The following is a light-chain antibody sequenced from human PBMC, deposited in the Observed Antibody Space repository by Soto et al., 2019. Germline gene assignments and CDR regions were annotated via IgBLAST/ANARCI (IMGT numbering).Light chain of an antibody. V-gene: IGKV1-5*01. Sequence: DIPMTQSPSTLSASVGDRVTITCRASQSISDWLAWFQQKPGKAPKVLSYDASTLESGVTSMFSGSGSGPEFTLTISSLQPEDSSTYYCQQHNSSPWTFGQGTRVEIK. CDR3: QQHNSSPWT. CDR1: QSISDW. CDR2: DAS. J-gene: IGKJ1*01.